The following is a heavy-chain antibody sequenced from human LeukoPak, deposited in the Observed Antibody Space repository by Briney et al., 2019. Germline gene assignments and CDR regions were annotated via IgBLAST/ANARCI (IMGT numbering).Heavy chain of an antibody. CDR1: GFTFSSYA. V-gene: IGHV3-23*01. CDR2: ISGSGGST. D-gene: IGHD6-19*01. CDR3: ASKPYSSGWCLDY. J-gene: IGHJ4*02. Sequence: GGSLRLSCAASGFTFSSYAMSWVRQAPGKGLEWVSAISGSGGSTYYADSVKGRFTISRDNSKNTLYLQMNSLRAEDTAVYYSASKPYSSGWCLDYWGQGTLVTVSS.